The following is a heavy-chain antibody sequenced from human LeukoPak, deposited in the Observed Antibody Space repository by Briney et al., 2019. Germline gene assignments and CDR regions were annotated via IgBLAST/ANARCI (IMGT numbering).Heavy chain of an antibody. CDR1: GFTFSTYA. J-gene: IGHJ6*03. V-gene: IGHV3-23*01. D-gene: IGHD3-22*01. Sequence: GGSLRLSCAASGFTFSTYAMSWVRQAPGKGLEWVSLIGGSDGRTRYADSVEGRFTISRDNSKNTLYLEMNSLRAEDTAVYYCAKDSSSYDWGYMDVWGKGTTVTVSS. CDR2: IGGSDGRT. CDR3: AKDSSSYDWGYMDV.